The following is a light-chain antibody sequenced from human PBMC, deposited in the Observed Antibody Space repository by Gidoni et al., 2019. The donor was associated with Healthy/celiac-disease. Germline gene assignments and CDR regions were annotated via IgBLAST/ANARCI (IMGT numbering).Light chain of an antibody. CDR2: LGS. CDR3: MQALQTPPWT. CDR1: QSLLHSNGYNY. J-gene: IGKJ1*01. V-gene: IGKV2-28*01. Sequence: DIWMTHSPLSLPVTPGEPASISCRSSQSLLHSNGYNYLDWYLQKPGQSPQLLIYLGSNRASGVPDRFSGSGSGTDFTLKISRVEAEDVGVYYCMQALQTPPWTFXQXTKVEIK.